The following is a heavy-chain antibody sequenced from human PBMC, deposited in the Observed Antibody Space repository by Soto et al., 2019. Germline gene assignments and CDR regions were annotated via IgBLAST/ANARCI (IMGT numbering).Heavy chain of an antibody. D-gene: IGHD3-10*02. Sequence: QVQLVQSGAEVKKPGSSVKVSCTASGGTFSDYAFSWVRQAPGQGLEWMGGIIPMFSSSSFAQKFQGRRTIPADDSTSTAYMSLSSLGSADTAMYYCAKDIGFQQHLFVFDLWGPGTLVTVSS. CDR3: AKDIGFQQHLFVFDL. CDR1: GGTFSDYA. CDR2: IIPMFSSS. J-gene: IGHJ4*02. V-gene: IGHV1-69*01.